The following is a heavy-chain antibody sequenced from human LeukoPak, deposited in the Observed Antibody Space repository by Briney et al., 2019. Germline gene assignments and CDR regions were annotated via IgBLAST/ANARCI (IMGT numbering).Heavy chain of an antibody. CDR3: TTDQDWAYYYGSGSYYRDFDY. CDR2: IKSKTDGGTT. Sequence: GGSLRLSCAASGFTFSNAWMSWVRQAPGKGLEWVGRIKSKTDGGTTDYAAPVKGRFTISRDDSKNTLYLQMNSLKTEDTAVYYCTTDQDWAYYYGSGSYYRDFDYWGQGTLVTVSS. J-gene: IGHJ4*02. CDR1: GFTFSNAW. D-gene: IGHD3-10*01. V-gene: IGHV3-15*01.